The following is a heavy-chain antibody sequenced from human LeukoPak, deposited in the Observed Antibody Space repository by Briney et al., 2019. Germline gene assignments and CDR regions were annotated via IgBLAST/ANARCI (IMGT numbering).Heavy chain of an antibody. CDR2: INSDGSST. CDR1: GFTFSSYW. V-gene: IGHV3-74*01. CDR3: ARDFFTSGTPPYYFDY. D-gene: IGHD1-7*01. Sequence: PGGSLRLSCAASGFTFSSYWMHWVRQVSGKGLVWVSRINSDGSSTTYADSVKGRFTISRDNAKNTLYLQMNSLRAEDTAVYYCARDFFTSGTPPYYFDYWGQGTLVTVSS. J-gene: IGHJ4*02.